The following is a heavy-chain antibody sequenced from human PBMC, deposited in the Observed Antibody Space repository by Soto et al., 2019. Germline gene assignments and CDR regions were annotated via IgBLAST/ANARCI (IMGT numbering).Heavy chain of an antibody. Sequence: LSLTCAVYGGSFSGYYWSWIRQPPGKGLEWIGEINHSGSTNYNPSLKSRVTISVDTSKNQFSLRLSSVTAADTAVYYCANVGATNWFDPWGQGTLVTVSS. CDR2: INHSGST. CDR3: ANVGATNWFDP. D-gene: IGHD1-26*01. J-gene: IGHJ5*02. V-gene: IGHV4-34*01. CDR1: GGSFSGYY.